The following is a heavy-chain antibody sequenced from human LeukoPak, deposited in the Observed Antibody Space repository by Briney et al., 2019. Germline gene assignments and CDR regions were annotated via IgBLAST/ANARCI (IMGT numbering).Heavy chain of an antibody. CDR3: SGEKYSRGLDY. CDR1: GGSISSSSYY. J-gene: IGHJ4*02. CDR2: IYYSGST. Sequence: PSETLALTCTVSGGSISSSSYYWGWIRQPPGKGLEWIGSIYYSGSTYYNPSLKSRVTISVDTSKNQFSLKLSSVTAADTAVYYCSGEKYSRGLDYWGQGTLVTVSS. V-gene: IGHV4-39*01. D-gene: IGHD6-6*01.